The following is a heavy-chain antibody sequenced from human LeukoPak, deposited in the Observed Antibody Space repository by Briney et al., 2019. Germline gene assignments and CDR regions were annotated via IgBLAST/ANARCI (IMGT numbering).Heavy chain of an antibody. CDR3: TTDPAIITMIVVVRTFDY. V-gene: IGHV3-30*02. CDR2: IRYDGSNK. CDR1: GFTFSSYG. D-gene: IGHD3-22*01. J-gene: IGHJ4*02. Sequence: PGGSLRLSCAASGFTFSSYGMHWVRQAPGKGLEWVAFIRYDGSNKYYADSVKGRFTISRDNSKNTLYLQMNSLKTEDTAVYYCTTDPAIITMIVVVRTFDYWGQGTLVTVSS.